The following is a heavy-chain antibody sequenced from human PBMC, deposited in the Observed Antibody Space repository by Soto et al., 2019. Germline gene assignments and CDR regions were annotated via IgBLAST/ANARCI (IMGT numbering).Heavy chain of an antibody. J-gene: IGHJ3*02. Sequence: SVKVSCKASGGTFSSYAISWVRQAPGQGLEWMGGIIPIFGTANYAQKFQGRVTITADESTSTAYMELSSLRSEDTAVYYCAINWYYYDPRPGAFDIWGQGTMVTVSS. CDR1: GGTFSSYA. CDR2: IIPIFGTA. V-gene: IGHV1-69*13. CDR3: AINWYYYDPRPGAFDI. D-gene: IGHD3-22*01.